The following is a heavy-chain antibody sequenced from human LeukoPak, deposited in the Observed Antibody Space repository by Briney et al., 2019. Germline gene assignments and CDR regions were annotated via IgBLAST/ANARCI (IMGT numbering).Heavy chain of an antibody. CDR2: ISSSSSAL. CDR3: ARGRGTSVYFDF. J-gene: IGHJ4*02. CDR1: GFTFSSYS. Sequence: HHGGSLRLSCAASGFTFSSYSMNWVRQSPGKGLEWISYISSSSSALYYGDSVKGRFTISRDSATNSVSLQMDSLRPEDTAVYYCARGRGTSVYFDFWGQGTLVTVSS. D-gene: IGHD3-16*01. V-gene: IGHV3-48*01.